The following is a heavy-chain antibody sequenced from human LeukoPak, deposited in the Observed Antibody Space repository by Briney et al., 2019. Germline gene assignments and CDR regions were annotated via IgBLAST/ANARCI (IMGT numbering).Heavy chain of an antibody. CDR2: TYFRFKWYN. CDR1: GDSVSSISVA. J-gene: IGHJ5*02. CDR3: AAGYYDWFDP. V-gene: IGHV6-1*01. Sequence: SQTLSLTCAISGDSVSSISVAWNWIRQSPSRGLEWLGRTYFRFKWYNDYAISVRSRITINPDTSKNQFSLQLNSVTPEDTAVYYCAAGYYDWFDPWGQGTLVTVSS. D-gene: IGHD3-3*01.